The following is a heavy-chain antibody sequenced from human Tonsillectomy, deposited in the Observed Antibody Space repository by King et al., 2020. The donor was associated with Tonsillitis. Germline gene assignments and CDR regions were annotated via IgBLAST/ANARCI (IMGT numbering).Heavy chain of an antibody. V-gene: IGHV3-43*01. D-gene: IGHD1-26*01. CDR1: GFTFDDYT. CDR3: AIDMGRELLPPAFFRGSPDS. CDR2: ITWDGGST. Sequence: VQLVESGVVVVQPGGSLRLSCAASGFTFDDYTMHWVRQAPGKGLEWVSLITWDGGSTHYADSVKGRFTISRDNSKNSLYLQMNSLRTEDTALYYCAIDMGRELLPPAFFRGSPDSWGQGALGTVSP. J-gene: IGHJ4*02.